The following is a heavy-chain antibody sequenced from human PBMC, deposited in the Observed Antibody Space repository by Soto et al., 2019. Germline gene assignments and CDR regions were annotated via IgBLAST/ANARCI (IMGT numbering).Heavy chain of an antibody. V-gene: IGHV3-30-3*01. CDR2: ISFDGTTK. J-gene: IGHJ4*02. CDR1: GFTFTAFG. D-gene: IGHD3-10*01. CDR3: ARHRDGGTYTYIDH. Sequence: QVQLVESGGGVVQPGRSLRLSCAASGFTFTAFGLHWVRQAPGKGLEWVGLISFDGTTKYFADSVRGRFTISRDNSKNMLFLQVNSLRVEDTAVYYCARHRDGGTYTYIDHWGPGTLVTVSS.